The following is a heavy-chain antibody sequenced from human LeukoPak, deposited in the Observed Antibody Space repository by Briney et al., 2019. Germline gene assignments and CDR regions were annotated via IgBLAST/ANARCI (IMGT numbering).Heavy chain of an antibody. CDR2: ISYDGSNK. V-gene: IGHV3-30*18. CDR1: GFTVSSNY. D-gene: IGHD4-23*01. J-gene: IGHJ4*02. CDR3: AKPPLATVDRYYFDY. Sequence: PGGSLRLSCAASGFTVSSNYMSWVRQAPGKGLEWVAVISYDGSNKYYADSGKGRFTISRDTSKNTLYLQMSSLRAEDTAVYYCAKPPLATVDRYYFDYWGQGTLVTVSS.